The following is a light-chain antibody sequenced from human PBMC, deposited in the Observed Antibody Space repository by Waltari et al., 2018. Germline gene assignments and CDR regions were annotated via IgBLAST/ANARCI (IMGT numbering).Light chain of an antibody. J-gene: IGLJ1*01. Sequence: QSALPQPASVSGSPGQSVTISCSGSSSDVGGFTLVFWYQQQPGKAHKLMIYAGNQRPSGISNRFSGAKSANTASLTISALKAEDEADYYCCSYSGNRTYVFGTGTEVTVL. CDR2: AGN. V-gene: IGLV2-23*01. CDR3: CSYSGNRTYV. CDR1: SSDVGGFTL.